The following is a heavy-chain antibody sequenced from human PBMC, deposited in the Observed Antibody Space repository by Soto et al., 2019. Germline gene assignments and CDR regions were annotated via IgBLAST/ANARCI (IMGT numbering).Heavy chain of an antibody. Sequence: SETLSLTCTVSGDSISNYYWSWIRQPPGKGLEWIGYLSYSGNTNYNPSLKTRVTISTDTSKNELSLKLNSVTAADTAIYYCAGAIFGVVSVGMDVWGQGTTVTVSS. CDR3: AGAIFGVVSVGMDV. CDR2: LSYSGNT. V-gene: IGHV4-59*01. CDR1: GDSISNYY. D-gene: IGHD3-3*01. J-gene: IGHJ6*02.